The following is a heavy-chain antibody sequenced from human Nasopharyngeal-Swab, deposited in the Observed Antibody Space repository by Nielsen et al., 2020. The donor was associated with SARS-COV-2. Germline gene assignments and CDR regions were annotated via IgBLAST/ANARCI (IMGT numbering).Heavy chain of an antibody. CDR2: INPSGGST. CDR3: ARPAGGDFAPLGFDY. J-gene: IGHJ4*02. D-gene: IGHD3-16*01. Sequence: ASVKVSCKASGYTFTSYYMHWVRQAPGQGLEWMGIINPSGGSTSYAQKFQGRVTMPRDTSTSTVYMELSSLRSEDTAVYYCARPAGGDFAPLGFDYWGQGTLVTVSS. CDR1: GYTFTSYY. V-gene: IGHV1-46*01.